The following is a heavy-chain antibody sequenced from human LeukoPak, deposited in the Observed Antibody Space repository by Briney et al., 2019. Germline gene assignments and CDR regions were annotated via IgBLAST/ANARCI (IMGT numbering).Heavy chain of an antibody. D-gene: IGHD2-15*01. CDR3: ARASSDHYYYGMDV. CDR2: INHSGST. Sequence: SETLSLTCAVYGGSFSGYYWSWIRQPPGKGLEWIGEINHSGSTNYNPSLKSRVTISVDTSKNQFYLKLSSVTAADTAVYYCARASSDHYYYGMDVWGQGTTVTVSS. J-gene: IGHJ6*02. CDR1: GGSFSGYY. V-gene: IGHV4-34*01.